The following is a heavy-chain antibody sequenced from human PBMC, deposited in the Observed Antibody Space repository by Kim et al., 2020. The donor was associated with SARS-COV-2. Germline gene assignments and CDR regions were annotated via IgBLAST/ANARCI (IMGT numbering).Heavy chain of an antibody. V-gene: IGHV3-7*03. J-gene: IGHJ4*02. CDR2: GREG. Sequence: GREGHYVDSVKGRFTISRDNAKNSLYLQMKSLRAEDTAVYYCASTQTFDYWGQGTLVTVSS. CDR3: ASTQTFDY.